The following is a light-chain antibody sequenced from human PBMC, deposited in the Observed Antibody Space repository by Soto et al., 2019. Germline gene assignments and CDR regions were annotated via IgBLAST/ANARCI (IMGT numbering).Light chain of an antibody. CDR2: SNN. Sequence: QSVLTQQPSASGTPGHRVTSSCTGSSSNIESKTVNWYKHLPGTAPKLLIYSNNQRPSVVPDRFSGSKSDTSASLAISGLQSEDEADYYCATWDDSLNGPVFGGGTKLTVL. J-gene: IGLJ3*02. CDR3: ATWDDSLNGPV. CDR1: SSNIESKT. V-gene: IGLV1-44*01.